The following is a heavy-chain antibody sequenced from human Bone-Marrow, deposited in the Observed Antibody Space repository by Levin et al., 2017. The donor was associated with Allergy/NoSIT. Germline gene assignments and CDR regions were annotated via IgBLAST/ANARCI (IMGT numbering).Heavy chain of an antibody. CDR2: INAGNGNT. CDR1: GYTFTSYA. V-gene: IGHV1-3*01. D-gene: IGHD2-15*01. CDR3: ARERYCSGGSCPDNWFDP. J-gene: IGHJ5*02. Sequence: ASVKVSCKASGYTFTSYAMHWVRQAPGQRLEWMGWINAGNGNTKYSQKFQGRVTITRDTSASTAYMELSSLRSEDTAVYYCARERYCSGGSCPDNWFDPWGQGTLVTVSS.